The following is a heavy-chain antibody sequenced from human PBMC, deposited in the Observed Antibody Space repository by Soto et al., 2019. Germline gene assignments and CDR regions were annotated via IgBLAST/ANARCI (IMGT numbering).Heavy chain of an antibody. CDR1: GYTFTSYG. CDR3: ARGGLGITMVRGVIRDDY. J-gene: IGHJ4*02. Sequence: GASVKVSCKASGYTFTSYGISWVRQAPGQGLEWMGWISAYNGNTNYAQKLQGRVTMTKDTSTSTAYMELRSLRSDDTAVYYFARGGLGITMVRGVIRDDYWGQGTLVTVSS. V-gene: IGHV1-18*01. D-gene: IGHD3-10*01. CDR2: ISAYNGNT.